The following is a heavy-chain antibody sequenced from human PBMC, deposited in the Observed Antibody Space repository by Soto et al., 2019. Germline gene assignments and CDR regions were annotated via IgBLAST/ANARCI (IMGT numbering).Heavy chain of an antibody. Sequence: PGESLKISCKGFGYSFTTYWIGWVRQMPGKGLEWMGIIYPGDPDTRYSPSFQGQVTISADKSISTAYLQWSSLEASDTAMYYCARPYYDSSGAIWGQGTMVTVSS. CDR1: GYSFTTYW. CDR2: IYPGDPDT. V-gene: IGHV5-51*01. D-gene: IGHD3-22*01. J-gene: IGHJ3*02. CDR3: ARPYYDSSGAI.